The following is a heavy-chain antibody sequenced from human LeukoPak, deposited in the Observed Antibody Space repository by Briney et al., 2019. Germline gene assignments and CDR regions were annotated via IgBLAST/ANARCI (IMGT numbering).Heavy chain of an antibody. CDR1: GFTFSSYA. CDR3: ARGLHYDILTGYLQFDY. CDR2: ISYDGSNK. J-gene: IGHJ4*02. V-gene: IGHV3-30-3*01. D-gene: IGHD3-9*01. Sequence: GRSLRLSCAASGFTFSSYAMHWVRQAPGKGLEWVAVISYDGSNKYYADSVKGRFTISRDNSKNTLYLQMNSLRAEDTAVYYCARGLHYDILTGYLQFDYWGQGTLVTVSS.